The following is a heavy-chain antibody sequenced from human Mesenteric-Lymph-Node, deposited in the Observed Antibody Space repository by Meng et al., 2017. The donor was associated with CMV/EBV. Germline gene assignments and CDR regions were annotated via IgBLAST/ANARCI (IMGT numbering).Heavy chain of an antibody. Sequence: SVKVSCKASGGTFNNYPVSWVRQAPGQGLEWMGGIISIFGAPMYAQKFQGRVTISMDESTTTDYMELSSLRSEDTAVYYCARDLPPSGNYARMDVWGQGTTVTVS. V-gene: IGHV1-69*05. CDR1: GGTFNNYP. D-gene: IGHD1-7*01. J-gene: IGHJ6*02. CDR3: ARDLPPSGNYARMDV. CDR2: IISIFGAP.